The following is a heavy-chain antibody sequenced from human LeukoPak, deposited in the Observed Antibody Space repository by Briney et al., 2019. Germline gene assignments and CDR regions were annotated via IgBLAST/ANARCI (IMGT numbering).Heavy chain of an antibody. V-gene: IGHV5-51*01. J-gene: IGHJ6*03. CDR2: IYPGDSDT. D-gene: IGHD4-17*01. CDR3: ARHSTQEAYGDYAYYYYMDV. Sequence: GESLKISCEGSGYSFSSYWIGWVRQMPGKGLEWMGIIYPGDSDTRYSPSFQGQVTISADEPINTIYLQWSSLKSSDTAMYYCARHSTQEAYGDYAYYYYMDVWGKGTTVTVSS. CDR1: GYSFSSYW.